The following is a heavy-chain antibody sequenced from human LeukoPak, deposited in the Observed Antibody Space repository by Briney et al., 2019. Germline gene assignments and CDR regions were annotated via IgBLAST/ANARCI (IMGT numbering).Heavy chain of an antibody. D-gene: IGHD7-27*01. Sequence: GGSLRLSCAASGFIFSNYDMNWVRQAPGMGLEWVSRIRGAGGTAYYADSVKGRFTISRDNAKNSLYLQMNSLRDEDTAVYYCASVTNWAFDYWGQGTLVTVSS. CDR2: IRGAGGTA. V-gene: IGHV3-48*02. CDR1: GFIFSNYD. CDR3: ASVTNWAFDY. J-gene: IGHJ4*02.